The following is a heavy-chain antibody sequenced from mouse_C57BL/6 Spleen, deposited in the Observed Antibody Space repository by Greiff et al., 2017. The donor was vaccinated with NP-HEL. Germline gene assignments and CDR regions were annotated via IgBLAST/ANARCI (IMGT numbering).Heavy chain of an antibody. CDR2: IDPSDSYT. D-gene: IGHD1-1*01. V-gene: IGHV1-59*01. J-gene: IGHJ3*01. CDR3: ARGEIDYGSRFAY. Sequence: QVHLQQPGAELVRPGTSVKLSCKASGYTFTSYWMHWVKQRPGQGLEWIGVIDPSDSYTNYNQKFKGKATLTVDTSSSTAYMQLSSLTSEDSAVYYCARGEIDYGSRFAYWGQGTLVTVSA. CDR1: GYTFTSYW.